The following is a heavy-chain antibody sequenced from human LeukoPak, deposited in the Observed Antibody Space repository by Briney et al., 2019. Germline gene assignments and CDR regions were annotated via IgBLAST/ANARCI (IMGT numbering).Heavy chain of an antibody. D-gene: IGHD5-18*01. CDR3: ARQPHSYGPDYYYYYMDL. V-gene: IGHV4-39*01. CDR2: IYSSGTT. Sequence: SDTLSLTCTVSGGSVHSYDHYWAWIRQPPGKGLEWMGTIYSSGTTSYNPSLKSRVTICVDTSSNHFYLNLISVTAADTALYYCARQPHSYGPDYYYYYMDLWGTGTTVTVSS. CDR1: GGSVHSYDHY. J-gene: IGHJ6*03.